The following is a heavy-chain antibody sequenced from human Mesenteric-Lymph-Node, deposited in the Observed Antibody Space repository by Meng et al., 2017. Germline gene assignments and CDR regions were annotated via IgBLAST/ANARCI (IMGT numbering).Heavy chain of an antibody. CDR2: ISYDGSNK. CDR1: GFTFSSYA. J-gene: IGHJ3*02. Sequence: GESLKISCAASGFTFSSYAMHWVRQAPGRGLEWVAVISYDGSNKYYADSVKGRFTISRDNSKNTLYLQMNSRRAEDTAVYYCARGLWFGEWDAFDIWGQGTMVTVSS. V-gene: IGHV3-30*01. CDR3: ARGLWFGEWDAFDI. D-gene: IGHD3-10*01.